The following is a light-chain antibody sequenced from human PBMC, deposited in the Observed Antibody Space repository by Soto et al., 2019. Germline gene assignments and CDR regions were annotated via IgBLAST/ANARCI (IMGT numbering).Light chain of an antibody. CDR3: SSYTRGSTLV. J-gene: IGLJ3*02. CDR1: SSDVGGYNY. V-gene: IGLV2-14*01. CDR2: EVT. Sequence: QSVLSQPASVSGSPGQSITISCTGTSSDVGGYNYVSWYQQHPGKAPKLMIYEVTNRPSGVSYRFSGSKSGNTASLTISGLQAEDEADYYCSSYTRGSTLVFGGGTKLTVL.